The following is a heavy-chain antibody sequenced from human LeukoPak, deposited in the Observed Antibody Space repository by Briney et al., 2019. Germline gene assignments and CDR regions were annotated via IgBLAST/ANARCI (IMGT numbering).Heavy chain of an antibody. V-gene: IGHV3-7*01. CDR3: TRDLMDYDVSTGLHHYYMDV. D-gene: IGHD3-9*01. CDR2: IKQDGSEK. J-gene: IGHJ6*02. CDR1: GFTFSSYW. Sequence: GGSLRLSCAASGFTFSSYWMSWVRQAPGKGLEWVANIKQDGSEKYYVDSVKGRFTISRDNAKNSLYLQMNSLRAEDTAVYYCTRDLMDYDVSTGLHHYYMDVWGQGTTVTVSS.